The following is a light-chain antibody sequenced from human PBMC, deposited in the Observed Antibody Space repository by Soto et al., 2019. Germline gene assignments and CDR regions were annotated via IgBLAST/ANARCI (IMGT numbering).Light chain of an antibody. CDR2: DVS. CDR3: SSYTSSSTLV. Sequence: QSALTQPASVSGSPGQSITISCTGTSSDVGGYNYVSWHQQHPGKAPKVMIYDVSNRPSGVSNRFSGSKSGNTASLTISGLQDEDEADYYCSSYTSSSTLVFGGGTKLTVL. V-gene: IGLV2-14*01. J-gene: IGLJ2*01. CDR1: SSDVGGYNY.